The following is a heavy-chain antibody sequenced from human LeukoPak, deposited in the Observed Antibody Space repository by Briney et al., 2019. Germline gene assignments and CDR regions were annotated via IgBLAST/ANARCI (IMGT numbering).Heavy chain of an antibody. V-gene: IGHV3-23*01. Sequence: GGSLRLSCAASGFTFTSYALSWVRQAPGKGLEWVSAISGNRGDSTYYADSVKGRFTISRDNSKNPIYLQMNSLRAEDTAVYYCAKVESGGYSFGNFDFWGQGTLVAVSS. D-gene: IGHD5-18*01. CDR2: ISGNRGDST. J-gene: IGHJ4*02. CDR1: GFTFTSYA. CDR3: AKVESGGYSFGNFDF.